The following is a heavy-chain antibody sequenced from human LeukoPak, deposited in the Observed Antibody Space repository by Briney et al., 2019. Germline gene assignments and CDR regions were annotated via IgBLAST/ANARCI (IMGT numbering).Heavy chain of an antibody. CDR2: ISSSGSTI. V-gene: IGHV3-11*01. Sequence: GGSLRLSCAASGFTFSDYYMSWIRQAPGKGLEWVSYISSSGSTIYYADSVKGRFTISRDNAKNSLYLQMNSLRAEDTAVYYCARDPLLWGSSWAIDYWGQGTLVTVSS. D-gene: IGHD6-13*01. J-gene: IGHJ4*02. CDR3: ARDPLLWGSSWAIDY. CDR1: GFTFSDYY.